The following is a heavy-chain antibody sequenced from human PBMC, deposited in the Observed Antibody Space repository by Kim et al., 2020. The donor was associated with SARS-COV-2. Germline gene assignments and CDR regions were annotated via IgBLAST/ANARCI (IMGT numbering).Heavy chain of an antibody. CDR3: AREGGYYYDSSGLNWFDP. D-gene: IGHD3-22*01. V-gene: IGHV1-8*01. J-gene: IGHJ5*02. Sequence: ASVKVSCKASGYTFTSYDINWVRQATGQGLEWMGWMNPNSGNTGYAQKFQGRVTMTRNTSISTAYMELSSLRSEDTAVYYCAREGGYYYDSSGLNWFDPWGQGTLVTVSS. CDR2: MNPNSGNT. CDR1: GYTFTSYD.